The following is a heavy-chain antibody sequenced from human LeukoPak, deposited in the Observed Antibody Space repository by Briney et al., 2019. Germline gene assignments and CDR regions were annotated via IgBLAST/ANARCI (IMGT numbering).Heavy chain of an antibody. CDR3: ARSSDYGDSWGDY. J-gene: IGHJ4*02. V-gene: IGHV1-2*02. D-gene: IGHD4-17*01. CDR1: GYRFTDYW. CDR2: IKPNGGT. Sequence: ASVKVSCKASGYRFTDYWMHWVRQAPGQGLEWMGWIKPNGGTHYAQNFQGRVTMTRDTSINTAYMELSSLKYDDTAVYYCARSSDYGDSWGDYWGQGTLVTVSS.